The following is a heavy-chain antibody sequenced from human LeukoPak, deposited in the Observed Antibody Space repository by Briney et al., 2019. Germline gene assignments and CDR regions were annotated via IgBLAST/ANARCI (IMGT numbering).Heavy chain of an antibody. CDR3: ARVAADYYDSSGYYYNYFDY. V-gene: IGHV3-23*01. J-gene: IGHJ4*02. CDR1: GFTFSNYA. CDR2: INGRGGST. D-gene: IGHD3-22*01. Sequence: PGGSLRLSCAASGFTFSNYAMSWVRQAPGKGLEWVSSINGRGGSTYYADSVKGRFTISRDNSKNTLYLQMNSLRAEDTAVYYCARVAADYYDSSGYYYNYFDYWGQGTLVTVSS.